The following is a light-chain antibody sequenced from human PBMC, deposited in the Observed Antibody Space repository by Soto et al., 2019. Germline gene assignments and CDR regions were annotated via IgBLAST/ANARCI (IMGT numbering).Light chain of an antibody. CDR3: QQYTTYPYT. V-gene: IGKV1-5*01. CDR2: DAS. CDR1: QSVTNC. J-gene: IGKJ2*01. Sequence: DIQMTQAPSTLSASVGDIVTITCRASQSVTNCLAWYQQKPGKAPNLLIYDASRLQSGIPSRFSGSGSGTEFTLTISSLQPDDFATYYCQQYTTYPYTFGQGNQLEIK.